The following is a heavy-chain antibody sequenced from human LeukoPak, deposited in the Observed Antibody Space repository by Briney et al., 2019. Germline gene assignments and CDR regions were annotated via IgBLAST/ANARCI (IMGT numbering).Heavy chain of an antibody. J-gene: IGHJ4*02. Sequence: GGSLRLSCAASGFTFSSYGMHWVRQAPGKGLEWVAVISYDGSNKYYADSVKGRFTIPRDNSKNTLYLQMNSLRAEDTAVYYCAKDFRSGIVVALDYWGQGTLVTVSS. CDR1: GFTFSSYG. CDR3: AKDFRSGIVVALDY. D-gene: IGHD2-21*01. V-gene: IGHV3-30*18. CDR2: ISYDGSNK.